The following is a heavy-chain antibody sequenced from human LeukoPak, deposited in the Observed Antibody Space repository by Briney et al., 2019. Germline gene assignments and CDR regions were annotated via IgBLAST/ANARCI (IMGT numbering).Heavy chain of an antibody. D-gene: IGHD2-2*01. CDR3: AKDARLGYCGSTSCYARGGFDY. CDR1: GFTFDDYA. Sequence: PGRSLRLSCAASGFTFDDYAMHWVRQAPGKGLEWVSGISWNSGSIGYADSVKGRFTISRDNAKNSLYLQMNSLRAEDTALYYCAKDARLGYCGSTSCYARGGFDYWGQGTLVTVSS. CDR2: ISWNSGSI. J-gene: IGHJ4*02. V-gene: IGHV3-9*01.